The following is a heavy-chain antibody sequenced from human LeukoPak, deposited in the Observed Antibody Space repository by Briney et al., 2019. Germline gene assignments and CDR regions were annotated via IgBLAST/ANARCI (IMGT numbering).Heavy chain of an antibody. CDR2: ISSGSSTK. CDR3: ARGYYSSSRFDS. Sequence: PGGSLRLSCAASGFMFDAYNMNWVRQAPGKGLEWVSYISSGSSTKYYADSVKGRFTISRDNAENTLYMRMNSLRPEDTAVYYCARGYYSSSRFDSWGQGTLVTVSS. D-gene: IGHD6-13*01. J-gene: IGHJ4*02. V-gene: IGHV3-48*04. CDR1: GFMFDAYN.